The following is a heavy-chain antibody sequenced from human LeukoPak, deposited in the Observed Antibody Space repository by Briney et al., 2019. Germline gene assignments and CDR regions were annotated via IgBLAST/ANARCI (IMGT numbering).Heavy chain of an antibody. D-gene: IGHD3-16*01. CDR1: GFTFRTYW. CDR2: INTDGSGT. Sequence: VGSLRLSCAASGFTFRTYWMHWVRQAPGKGLLWVSRINTDGSGTIYADSVKGRFTISRDNANNTLYLQMNSLRAEDTALYYCARAKPGGNWFDPWGQGTLVTVSS. J-gene: IGHJ5*02. CDR3: ARAKPGGNWFDP. V-gene: IGHV3-74*01.